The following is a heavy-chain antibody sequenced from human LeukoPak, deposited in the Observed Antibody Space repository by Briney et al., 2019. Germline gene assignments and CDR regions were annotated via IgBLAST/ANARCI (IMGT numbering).Heavy chain of an antibody. J-gene: IGHJ6*03. CDR3: ASSAYESSGYGGYYMDV. V-gene: IGHV4-39*07. CDR1: GGSISSSGYY. CDR2: IYHSGST. Sequence: SETLSLTCTVSGGSISSSGYYWGWIRQPPGKGLEWIGSIYHSGSTYYNPSLKSRVTISVDTSKNQFSLKLSSVTAADTAVYYCASSAYESSGYGGYYMDVWGKGTTVTVSS. D-gene: IGHD3-22*01.